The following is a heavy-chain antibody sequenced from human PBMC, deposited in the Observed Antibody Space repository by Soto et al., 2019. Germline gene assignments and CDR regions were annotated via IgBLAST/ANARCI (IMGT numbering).Heavy chain of an antibody. Sequence: ASVKVSCKASGGTFSSYAISWVRQAPGQGLEWMGGIIPIFGTANYAQKFQGRVTITADESTSTAYMELSSLRSEDTAMYYCARASVSYCGGDCYSGYFDYWGQGTLVTVSS. CDR2: IIPIFGTA. CDR3: ARASVSYCGGDCYSGYFDY. V-gene: IGHV1-69*13. J-gene: IGHJ4*02. D-gene: IGHD2-21*01. CDR1: GGTFSSYA.